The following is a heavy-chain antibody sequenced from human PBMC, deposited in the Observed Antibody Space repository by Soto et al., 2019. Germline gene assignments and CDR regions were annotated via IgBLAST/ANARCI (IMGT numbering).Heavy chain of an antibody. Sequence: QVQLQESGPGLVKPSETLSLTCTVSGGSISSYYWSWIRQPPGTGLAWIGYIDYSESTNYNPSLKRRATLLVDTSNHHLSLTLSSVTAGDTAVYYFAGHGRWSSSFFDYWGHGTLGTVSS. CDR1: GGSISSYY. V-gene: IGHV4-59*08. CDR3: AGHGRWSSSFFDY. CDR2: IDYSEST. D-gene: IGHD6-6*01. J-gene: IGHJ4*01.